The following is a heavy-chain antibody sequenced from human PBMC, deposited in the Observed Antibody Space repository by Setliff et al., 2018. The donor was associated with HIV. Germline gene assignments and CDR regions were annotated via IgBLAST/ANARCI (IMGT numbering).Heavy chain of an antibody. V-gene: IGHV3-15*01. CDR3: TAALQQQVVRWFDP. CDR1: GFTFGEYG. J-gene: IGHJ5*02. CDR2: IRSKTDGGTT. Sequence: PGGSLRLSCLGSGFTFGEYGMSWFRQAPGKGLEWVGFIRSKTDGGTTDYAAPVKGRFTISRDDSKNTLYLQMNSLKTEDTAVYYCTAALQQQVVRWFDPWGQGTLVTVSS. D-gene: IGHD6-13*01.